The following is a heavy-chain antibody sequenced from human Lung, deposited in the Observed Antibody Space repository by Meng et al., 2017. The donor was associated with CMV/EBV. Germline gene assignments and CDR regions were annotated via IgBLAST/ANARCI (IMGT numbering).Heavy chain of an antibody. D-gene: IGHD2-15*01. CDR1: SDTFGSYG. Sequence: QVHLLRSGPEVKKPGVSVRVSSNASSDTFGSYGICWVRQAPGQGLEWMGWFVNYVDTYPAPKFQGRVTMTTDTHTNTAFMELRSLTSDDTAVYYCASGTPGRSYCDYWGQGTLVTVSS. V-gene: IGHV1-18*01. J-gene: IGHJ4*02. CDR2: FVNYVDT. CDR3: ASGTPGRSYCDY.